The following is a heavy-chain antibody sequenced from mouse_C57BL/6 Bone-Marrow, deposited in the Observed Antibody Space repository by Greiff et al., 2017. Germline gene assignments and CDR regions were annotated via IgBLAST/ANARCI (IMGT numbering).Heavy chain of an antibody. CDR1: EYEFPSHD. CDR3: ARPRLWGY. J-gene: IGHJ2*01. Sequence: EVQGVESGGGLVQPGESLKLSCESNEYEFPSHDMFWVRKTPEKRLELVAANNSDGGSTYYPDTMERRVIISRDNTKKTLNLPRSSLRSEDTALYYHARPRLWGYWGQGTTLTVSS. D-gene: IGHD1-1*02. V-gene: IGHV5-2*01. CDR2: NNSDGGST.